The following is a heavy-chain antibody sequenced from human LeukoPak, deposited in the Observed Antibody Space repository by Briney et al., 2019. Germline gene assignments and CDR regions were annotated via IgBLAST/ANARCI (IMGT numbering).Heavy chain of an antibody. Sequence: GGSLRLSCAASGFTFSNYDMHWVRQAPGKGLEWVAVISYDGSNKYYADSVKGRFTISRDNSKNTLYLQMNSLRAEDTAVYYCAKDRLLWFGELPRYYYHYLDVWGKGTTVTVSS. J-gene: IGHJ6*03. V-gene: IGHV3-30*18. CDR2: ISYDGSNK. CDR1: GFTFSNYD. D-gene: IGHD3-10*01. CDR3: AKDRLLWFGELPRYYYHYLDV.